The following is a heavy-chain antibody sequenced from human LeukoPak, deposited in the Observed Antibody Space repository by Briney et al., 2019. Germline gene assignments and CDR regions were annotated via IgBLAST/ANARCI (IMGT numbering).Heavy chain of an antibody. D-gene: IGHD4-23*01. CDR2: VYYSGST. V-gene: IGHV4-59*01. CDR3: ARVRGNGYHHGMDV. Sequence: SETLSLTCTVSGGSISTYFWTWLRQPPGKGLEYIGYVYYSGSTNYNPSLKSRVTISVDPSKDQFSLKLSSVTAADSAVYYCARVRGNGYHHGMDVWGQGTAVTVSS. CDR1: GGSISTYF. J-gene: IGHJ6*02.